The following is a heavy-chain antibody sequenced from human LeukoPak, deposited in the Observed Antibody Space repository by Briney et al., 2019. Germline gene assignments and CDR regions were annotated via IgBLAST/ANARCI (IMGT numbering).Heavy chain of an antibody. Sequence: PGGSLRLSCAASGFTFSSYWMSWVRQAPGKGLEWVANIKQDGSEKYYVDSVKGRFTISRDNAKNSLYLQMNSLRAEDTAVYYCANSKGGGNFDYWGQGTLVTVYS. CDR3: ANSKGGGNFDY. D-gene: IGHD3-16*01. CDR2: IKQDGSEK. J-gene: IGHJ4*02. CDR1: GFTFSSYW. V-gene: IGHV3-7*01.